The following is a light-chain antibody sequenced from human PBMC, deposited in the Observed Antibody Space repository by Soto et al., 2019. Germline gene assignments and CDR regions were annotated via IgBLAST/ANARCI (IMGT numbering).Light chain of an antibody. CDR2: SNN. Sequence: QSVLTQPPSTSGTPGQRVTISCSGSGSNNGSNTVNWYQQLPGTAPKLLIYSNNQRPSGVPDRFSGSKSGTSASLAISGLQSEDEADYHCATWDDSLNGLVVFGGGTKLTVL. J-gene: IGLJ2*01. CDR3: ATWDDSLNGLVV. CDR1: GSNNGSNT. V-gene: IGLV1-44*01.